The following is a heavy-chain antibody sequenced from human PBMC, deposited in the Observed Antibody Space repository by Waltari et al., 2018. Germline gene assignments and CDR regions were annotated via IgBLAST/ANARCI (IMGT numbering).Heavy chain of an antibody. CDR1: GFTFRHHW. CDR2: MNSDGSSK. D-gene: IGHD3-3*01. CDR3: TRGRSEWSPPNLFDY. Sequence: EVQLVESGGGFVRPGGSLSISCAASGFTFRHHWMHWVRQVPGKGLVWVSRMNSDGSSKIYADSGKGRFTISRDNGKNRLYLQMNSLRGDDTAVYYCTRGRSEWSPPNLFDYWGQGTRVTVSS. V-gene: IGHV3-74*01. J-gene: IGHJ4*02.